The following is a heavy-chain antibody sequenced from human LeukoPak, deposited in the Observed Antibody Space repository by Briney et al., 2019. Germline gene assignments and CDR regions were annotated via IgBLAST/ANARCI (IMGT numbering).Heavy chain of an antibody. D-gene: IGHD5-24*01. CDR2: ISSSSSYI. J-gene: IGHJ3*02. CDR3: ARSVRWDLALDI. V-gene: IGHV3-21*01. CDR1: GFTFSSYS. Sequence: PGGSLRLSCAASGFTFSSYSINWVRQAPGKGLEWVSSISSSSSYIYYADSMKGRFTISRDNAKNSLYLQMNSLRAEDTAVYYCARSVRWDLALDIWGQGTIVTVSS.